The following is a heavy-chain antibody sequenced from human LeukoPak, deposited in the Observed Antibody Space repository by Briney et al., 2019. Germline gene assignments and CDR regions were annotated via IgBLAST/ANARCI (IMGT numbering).Heavy chain of an antibody. J-gene: IGHJ4*02. V-gene: IGHV4-4*07. Sequence: SETLSLTCTVSGGSISSYYWSWIRQPAGKGLEWIGRIYTSGSTNYNPSLKSRVTMSVDTSMNQFSLKLSSVTAADTAVYYCARDRGIAARRYFDYWGQGTLVTVSS. CDR3: ARDRGIAARRYFDY. CDR2: IYTSGST. D-gene: IGHD6-6*01. CDR1: GGSISSYY.